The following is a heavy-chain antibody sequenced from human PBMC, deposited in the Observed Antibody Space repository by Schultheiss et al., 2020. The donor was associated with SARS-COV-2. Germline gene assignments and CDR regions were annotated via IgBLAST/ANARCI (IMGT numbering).Heavy chain of an antibody. D-gene: IGHD6-6*01. J-gene: IGHJ4*02. V-gene: IGHV3-48*03. CDR3: VKTPYSSSYNFDY. CDR1: GFTFSSYE. Sequence: GGSLRLSCAASGFTFSSYEMNWVRQAPGKGLEWVSYISSSGSTIYYADSVKGRFTISRDNAKNSLYLQMSSLRAEDTAVYYCVKTPYSSSYNFDYWGQGTLVTVSS. CDR2: ISSSGSTI.